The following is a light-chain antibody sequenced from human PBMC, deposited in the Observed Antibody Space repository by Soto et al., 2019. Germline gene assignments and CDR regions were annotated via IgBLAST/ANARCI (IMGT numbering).Light chain of an antibody. CDR3: SSYTSSSTRV. V-gene: IGLV2-14*03. CDR1: SSDIGAYDY. CDR2: EVS. J-gene: IGLJ1*01. Sequence: NSSDIGAYDYVSWYQQFPDQPPKLIIYEVSHRPSGVSDRFSGSKSVNTATLTISRLRAEDETEYYSSSYTSSSTRVFGTVTKVTVL.